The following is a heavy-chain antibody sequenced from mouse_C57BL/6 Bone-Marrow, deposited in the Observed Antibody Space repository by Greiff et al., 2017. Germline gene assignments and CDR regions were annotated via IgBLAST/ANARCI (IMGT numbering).Heavy chain of an antibody. CDR1: GFTFSDYG. Sequence: EVKLVESGGGLVKPGGSLKLSCAASGFTFSDYGMHWVRQAPEKGLEWVAYISSGSSTIYYADTVKGRFTISRDNAKNTLFLQMTSLRSEDTAMYYCARARDWDYAMDYWGQGTSVTVSS. CDR2: ISSGSSTI. J-gene: IGHJ4*01. CDR3: ARARDWDYAMDY. V-gene: IGHV5-17*01. D-gene: IGHD4-1*01.